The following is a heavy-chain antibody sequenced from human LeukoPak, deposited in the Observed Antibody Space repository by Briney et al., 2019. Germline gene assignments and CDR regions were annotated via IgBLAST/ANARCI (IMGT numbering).Heavy chain of an antibody. V-gene: IGHV3-15*01. J-gene: IGHJ4*02. D-gene: IGHD2-2*01. CDR1: GFTFSNAW. CDR3: TTDPKLSYCSSTSCYGQQQLDNDY. CDR2: IKSKTDGGTT. Sequence: GGSLRLSCAASGFTFSNAWMSWVRQAPGKGLEWVGRIKSKTDGGTTDYAAPVKGRFTISRDDSKNTLYLQMNSLKTEDTAVYYCTTDPKLSYCSSTSCYGQQQLDNDYWGQGTLVTVSS.